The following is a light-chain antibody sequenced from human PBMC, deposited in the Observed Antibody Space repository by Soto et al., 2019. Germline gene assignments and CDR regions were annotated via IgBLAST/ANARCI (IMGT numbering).Light chain of an antibody. Sequence: VLTQSPGTLSLSPGERATLSCRASESIVNNNLAWYQQKPGQAPRLLISGASNRATGVPDRFSGSGSGSDFTLTIDRLEPEDFAVFYCQQDGDSPPEYTFGQGTKLEIK. J-gene: IGKJ2*01. CDR3: QQDGDSPPEYT. V-gene: IGKV3-20*01. CDR1: ESIVNNN. CDR2: GAS.